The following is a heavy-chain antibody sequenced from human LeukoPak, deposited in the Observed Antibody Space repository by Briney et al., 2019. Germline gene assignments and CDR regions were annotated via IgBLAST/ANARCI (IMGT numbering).Heavy chain of an antibody. Sequence: SETLSLTCAVSGGSISSGGYSWSWIRQPPRKGLEWIGYIYHSGSTYYNPSLKSRVTISVDRSKNQFSLKLSSVTAADTAFYYCARQSRGTTARLFDYWGQGTLVTVSS. CDR1: GGSISSGGYS. V-gene: IGHV4-30-2*01. J-gene: IGHJ4*02. CDR3: ARQSRGTTARLFDY. D-gene: IGHD1-1*01. CDR2: IYHSGST.